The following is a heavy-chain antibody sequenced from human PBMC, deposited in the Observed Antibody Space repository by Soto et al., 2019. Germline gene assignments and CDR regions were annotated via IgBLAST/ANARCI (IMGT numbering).Heavy chain of an antibody. J-gene: IGHJ6*02. Sequence: QVQLVQSGAEVKKPGASVKVSCKASGYIFTSYYMHWVRQAPGQGLEWMGIINPSGGSTSYAQKFQGRVTMTRDTSTSTVYMELSSLRSEDTAVYYCARVFSGYDYGMDVWGQGTTVTVSS. CDR3: ARVFSGYDYGMDV. CDR2: INPSGGST. V-gene: IGHV1-46*01. D-gene: IGHD6-19*01. CDR1: GYIFTSYY.